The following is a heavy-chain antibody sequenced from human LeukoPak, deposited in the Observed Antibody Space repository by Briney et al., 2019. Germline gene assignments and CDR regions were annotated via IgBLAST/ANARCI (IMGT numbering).Heavy chain of an antibody. J-gene: IGHJ4*02. CDR3: ARGTLNIPGEHGAFDY. V-gene: IGHV3-21*01. Sequence: GGSLRLSSAASGFTFNRYNMNWVRQAPGKGLEWVSSISTSSSYIHYADSVKGRFTISRDNAKNSLYLQMNSLRAEDTAVYYCARGTLNIPGEHGAFDYWGQGTLVTVSS. D-gene: IGHD1-14*01. CDR1: GFTFNRYN. CDR2: ISTSSSYI.